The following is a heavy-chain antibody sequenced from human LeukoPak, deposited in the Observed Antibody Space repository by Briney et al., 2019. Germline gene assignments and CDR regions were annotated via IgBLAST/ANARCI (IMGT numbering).Heavy chain of an antibody. J-gene: IGHJ4*02. Sequence: SETLSLTCSVSGGSLSPYYWSWIRQPPGKGLEWIGYIFYSGGNPDNPSPMRRVSISLDSPKNQFFLRFTSVSAAATAMYYCARAETLATIYFYFWGQGRLVTVSS. D-gene: IGHD4/OR15-4a*01. CDR1: GGSLSPYY. CDR2: IFYSGGN. CDR3: ARAETLATIYFYF. V-gene: IGHV4-59*01.